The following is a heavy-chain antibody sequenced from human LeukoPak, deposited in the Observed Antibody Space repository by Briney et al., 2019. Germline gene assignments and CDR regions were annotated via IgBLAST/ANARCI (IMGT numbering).Heavy chain of an antibody. CDR3: ARGFSHPED. Sequence: SETLSLTCAVYGESFSAYYWTWIRRAPGKGLEFIGEINHSGSTSYNPSLQSRVTMSVDTSKNQISLKLSSVTPADTAVYYCARGFSHPEDWGQGTLVTVSS. V-gene: IGHV4-34*01. CDR2: INHSGST. CDR1: GESFSAYY. D-gene: IGHD1-14*01. J-gene: IGHJ4*02.